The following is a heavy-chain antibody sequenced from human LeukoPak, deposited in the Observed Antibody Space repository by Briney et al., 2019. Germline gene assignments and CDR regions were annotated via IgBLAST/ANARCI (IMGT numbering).Heavy chain of an antibody. D-gene: IGHD3-10*01. V-gene: IGHV4-59*01. J-gene: IGHJ5*02. Sequence: PSETLSLTCTVYNGAISSYYWSWIRQPPGKGLEWIGYIYYSGSTNYNPSLKSRVTISVDTSKNQFSLKLSSVTAADTAVYYCARTTMVRGVIGWFDPWGQGTLVTVSS. CDR2: IYYSGST. CDR1: NGAISSYY. CDR3: ARTTMVRGVIGWFDP.